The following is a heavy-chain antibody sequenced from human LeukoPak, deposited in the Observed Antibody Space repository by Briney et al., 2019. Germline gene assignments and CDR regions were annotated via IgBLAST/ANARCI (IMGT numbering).Heavy chain of an antibody. CDR1: GFTFSSYA. CDR2: ISSSGGST. D-gene: IGHD3-10*01. V-gene: IGHV3-23*01. Sequence: PGGSLRLSCAASGFTFSSYAMSWVRQAPGKGLEWVSGISSSGGSTYYADSVKGRFTISRDNSKHTLFLQMSSLRPEDTALYYCAKDKGHGGNGSGSSYYYFGMDVGGQGTTVTVSS. CDR3: AKDKGHGGNGSGSSYYYFGMDV. J-gene: IGHJ6*02.